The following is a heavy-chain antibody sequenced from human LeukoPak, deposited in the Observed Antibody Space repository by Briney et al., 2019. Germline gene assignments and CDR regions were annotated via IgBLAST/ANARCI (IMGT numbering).Heavy chain of an antibody. D-gene: IGHD3-22*01. CDR2: INPNSGGT. CDR1: GYTFTGYY. Sequence: ASVKVSCKASGYTFTGYYMHWVRQAPGQGLEWMGWINPNSGGTNYAQKFQGRVTTTRDTSISTAYMELSRLRSDDTAVYYCARESYYDSSGYPNWFDPWGQGTLVTVSS. V-gene: IGHV1-2*02. CDR3: ARESYYDSSGYPNWFDP. J-gene: IGHJ5*02.